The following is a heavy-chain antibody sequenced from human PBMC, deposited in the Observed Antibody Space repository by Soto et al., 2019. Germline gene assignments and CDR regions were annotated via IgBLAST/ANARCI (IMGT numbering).Heavy chain of an antibody. J-gene: IGHJ5*02. CDR3: ARYYFDSSGYSNWFDP. CDR2: IHYSGRT. D-gene: IGHD3-22*01. V-gene: IGHV4-31*02. Sequence: WTWIRQHPGKGLEWIAYIHYSGRTYYNPSLKSRVTISVDTSNNQFSLKLSSVTAADTAVYYCARYYFDSSGYSNWFDPWGQGTLVTVSS.